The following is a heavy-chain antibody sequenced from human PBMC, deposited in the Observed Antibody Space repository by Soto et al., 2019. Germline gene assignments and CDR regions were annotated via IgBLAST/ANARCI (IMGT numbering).Heavy chain of an antibody. CDR2: IIPIFATA. V-gene: IGHV1-69*12. CDR3: ARGGWSTFGVVIPSSHAGRAV. Sequence: QVHLVQSGAEVKKPGSSVKVSCNASGGTFTTYAIRWVRQAPGQGVEWLGGIIPIFATANYAQKFQGRVKITADEPTSTGYMEQSSLRSEDTAVSSCARGGWSTFGVVIPSSHAGRAVWGQGTTVTVSS. CDR1: GGTFTTYA. D-gene: IGHD3-3*01. J-gene: IGHJ6*02.